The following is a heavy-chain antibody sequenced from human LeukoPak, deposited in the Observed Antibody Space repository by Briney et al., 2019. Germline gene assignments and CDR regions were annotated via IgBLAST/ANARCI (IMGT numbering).Heavy chain of an antibody. CDR3: AREGRGVSSSWYPPQEIDAFDI. Sequence: PGGSLRLSCAASGFIFSSFAMSWVRQPPGKGLEWIGEINHSGSTNYNPSLKSRVTISVDTSKNQFSLKLSSVTAADTAVYYCAREGRGVSSSWYPPQEIDAFDIWGQGTMVTVSS. V-gene: IGHV4-34*01. D-gene: IGHD6-13*01. CDR2: INHSGST. J-gene: IGHJ3*02. CDR1: GFIFSSFA.